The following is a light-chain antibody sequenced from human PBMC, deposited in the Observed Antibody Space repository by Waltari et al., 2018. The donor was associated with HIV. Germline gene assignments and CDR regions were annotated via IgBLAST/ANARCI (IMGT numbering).Light chain of an antibody. CDR3: AAWDDSLSGFYV. CDR1: NFNIGSNY. Sequence: QSVLTQPPSASGTPGQRVTISCSGSNFNIGSNYVYWYQHVPGAAPKLLIYRNDQRPSGVPDRFSGSKSGTSASLASSVLRSEDEADYYCAAWDDSLSGFYVLGTGTKVTVL. J-gene: IGLJ1*01. CDR2: RND. V-gene: IGLV1-47*01.